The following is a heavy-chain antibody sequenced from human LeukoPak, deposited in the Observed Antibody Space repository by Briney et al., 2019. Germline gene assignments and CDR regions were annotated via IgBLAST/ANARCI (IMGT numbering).Heavy chain of an antibody. V-gene: IGHV3-30*03. CDR1: GFTFSSYG. Sequence: GGSLRLSCAASGFTFSSYGMHWVRQAPGKGLEWVAVISYDGSNKYYADSVKGRFTISRDNSKNTLYLQMNSLRAEDTAVYYCARALEYPGGFDYWGQGTLVTVSS. D-gene: IGHD2-2*01. J-gene: IGHJ4*02. CDR3: ARALEYPGGFDY. CDR2: ISYDGSNK.